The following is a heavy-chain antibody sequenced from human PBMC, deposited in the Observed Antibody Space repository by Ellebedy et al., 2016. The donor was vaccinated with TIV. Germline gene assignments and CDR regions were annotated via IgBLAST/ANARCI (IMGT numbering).Heavy chain of an antibody. CDR1: GGSINFYF. CDR2: IHSTGGA. D-gene: IGHD3-10*01. J-gene: IGHJ3*01. V-gene: IGHV4-4*07. CDR3: ARDQSGRVIHHNDAFDF. Sequence: MPGGSLRLSCTASGGSINFYFWNWIRQSAGKGLEWIGRIHSTGGANYNPSLKSRVTMSVDTSKNQFSLRLNSVTAADTAVYYCARDQSGRVIHHNDAFDFWGRGAMVTVSS.